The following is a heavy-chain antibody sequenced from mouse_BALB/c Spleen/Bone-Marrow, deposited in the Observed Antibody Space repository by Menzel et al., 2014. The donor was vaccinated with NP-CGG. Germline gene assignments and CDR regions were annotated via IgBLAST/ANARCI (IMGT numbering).Heavy chain of an antibody. V-gene: IGHV5-9-3*01. Sequence: EVKLVESGGGLAKPGGSLQLSCAASGFTFSTYAMSWVQQTPEKRLEWVATISSSGSYTYYPDSVKGRFTISRDNAKNTLYLQMSSLRSEDTAMFYCSRLRMITTYFDVWGAGTTVTVSS. CDR1: GFTFSTYA. J-gene: IGHJ1*01. D-gene: IGHD2-4*01. CDR2: ISSSGSYT. CDR3: SRLRMITTYFDV.